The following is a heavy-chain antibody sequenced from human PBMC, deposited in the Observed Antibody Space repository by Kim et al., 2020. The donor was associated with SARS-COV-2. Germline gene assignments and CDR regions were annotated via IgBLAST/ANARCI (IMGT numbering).Heavy chain of an antibody. D-gene: IGHD5-12*01. J-gene: IGHJ4*01. CDR1: GFTVSAAH. V-gene: IGHV3-53*01. CDR3: ARDPQDGYGHFDL. Sequence: GGSLRLSCAASGFTVSAAHMAWVRQTPEKGLEWGSIIWKGGGPVYTDSLKGRFTISRDISKNTLLLQMNSLGAEDTAVYYCARDPQDGYGHFDLWGHGTLVTVSS. CDR2: IWKGGGP.